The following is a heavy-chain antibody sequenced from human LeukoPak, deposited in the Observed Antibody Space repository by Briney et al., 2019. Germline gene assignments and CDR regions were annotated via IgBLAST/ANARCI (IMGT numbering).Heavy chain of an antibody. J-gene: IGHJ4*02. D-gene: IGHD6-19*01. Sequence: ASVKVSCKASGGTFSSYAISWVRQAPGQGLEWMGGIIPIFGTANYAQKLQGRVTITADKSTSTAYMELSSLRSEDTAVYYCASDREQQWLGFDYWGQGGLGTVSS. CDR2: IIPIFGTA. CDR3: ASDREQQWLGFDY. V-gene: IGHV1-69*06. CDR1: GGTFSSYA.